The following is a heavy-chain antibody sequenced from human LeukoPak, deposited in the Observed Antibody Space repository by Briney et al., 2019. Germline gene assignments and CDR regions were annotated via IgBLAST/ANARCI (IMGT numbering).Heavy chain of an antibody. CDR3: ARTRYYYGSRSYGAPYYFDY. J-gene: IGHJ4*02. CDR2: IYYSGST. V-gene: IGHV4-59*05. CDR1: GGSISSYY. Sequence: SETLSLTCTVSGGSISSYYWSWIRQPAGKGLEWIGSIYYSGSTYYNPSLKNRLTISVDTSKNQFSLKLSSVTAADTAVYYCARTRYYYGSRSYGAPYYFDYWGQGTLVTVSS. D-gene: IGHD3-10*01.